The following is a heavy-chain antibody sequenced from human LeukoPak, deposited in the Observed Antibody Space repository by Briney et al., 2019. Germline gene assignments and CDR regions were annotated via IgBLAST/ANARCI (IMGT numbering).Heavy chain of an antibody. V-gene: IGHV4-4*07. Sequence: PSETLSLTCTVSGGSIGSYYWTWIRQPAGKELEWIGRIYTTGSTNYNPALKSRLTMSLDTSKSQFSLKLSSVTAADTAVYYCAREVAARKNDYWGQGALVTVSS. CDR2: IYTTGST. J-gene: IGHJ4*02. D-gene: IGHD6-6*01. CDR1: GGSIGSYY. CDR3: AREVAARKNDY.